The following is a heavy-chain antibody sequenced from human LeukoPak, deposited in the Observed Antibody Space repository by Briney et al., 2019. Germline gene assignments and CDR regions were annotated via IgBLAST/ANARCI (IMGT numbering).Heavy chain of an antibody. V-gene: IGHV3-74*01. CDR3: AREGTYYDFWSGYYSVYYGMDV. J-gene: IGHJ6*02. CDR1: GLTFSSHW. CDR2: ITNDGSST. Sequence: GGSLRLSCAASGLTFSSHWMHWVRQAPGKGLVWVSRITNDGSSTTYADSVKGRFTISRDNAKNMLYLQVNSLRAEDTALYYCAREGTYYDFWSGYYSVYYGMDVWGQGTTVTVSS. D-gene: IGHD3-3*01.